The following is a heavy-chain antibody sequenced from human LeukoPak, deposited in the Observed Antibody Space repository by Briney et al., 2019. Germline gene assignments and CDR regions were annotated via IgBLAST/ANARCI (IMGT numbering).Heavy chain of an antibody. CDR1: GFTFSSYW. Sequence: GGSLRLSCAASGFTFSSYWMSWVRQAPGKGLEWVANIKQDGSEKYYVDSVKGRFTISRDNAKNSLYLQMNSLRAEDTAVYYCARRIYYDNSGYRYWGQGTLVTVSS. CDR3: ARRIYYDNSGYRY. V-gene: IGHV3-7*01. D-gene: IGHD3-22*01. CDR2: IKQDGSEK. J-gene: IGHJ4*02.